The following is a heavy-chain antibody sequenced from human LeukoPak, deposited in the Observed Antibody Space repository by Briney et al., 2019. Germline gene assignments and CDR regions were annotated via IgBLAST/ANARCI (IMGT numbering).Heavy chain of an antibody. D-gene: IGHD2-2*01. V-gene: IGHV4-61*01. Sequence: SETLSLTCAVSGYSISSGYYWSWIRQPPGKGLEWIGYIYYSGSTNYNPSLKSRVTISVDTSKNQFSLKLSSVTAADTAVYYCARVGVPAATFDYWGQGTLVTVSS. CDR1: GYSISSGYY. J-gene: IGHJ4*02. CDR3: ARVGVPAATFDY. CDR2: IYYSGST.